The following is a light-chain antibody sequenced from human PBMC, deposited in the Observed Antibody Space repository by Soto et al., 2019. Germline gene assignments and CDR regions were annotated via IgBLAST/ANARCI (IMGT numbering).Light chain of an antibody. V-gene: IGKV1-27*01. Sequence: DIQMTQSTSSLSASVGDRVTITCRASQGISNYLAWYQQKPGKVPKLLIYAASTLQSGVPSRFSGSGSGTEFTLTISSLQPEDVATYYCKTYNSAPQTCGQGTKLEIK. CDR2: AAS. CDR1: QGISNY. J-gene: IGKJ2*01. CDR3: KTYNSAPQT.